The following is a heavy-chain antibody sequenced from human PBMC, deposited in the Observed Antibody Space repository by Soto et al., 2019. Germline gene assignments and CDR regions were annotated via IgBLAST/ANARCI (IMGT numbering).Heavy chain of an antibody. CDR3: AKGKYSRRWYGRADVFAI. J-gene: IGHJ3*02. D-gene: IGHD6-19*01. CDR1: GFTFSNYA. V-gene: IGHV3-23*01. Sequence: EVQLWEFGGGLVQPGGTLRLSCAASGFTFSNYAMNWVRQAPVKGLEWVSVISHNGASTYSADSVKGRFTTSRDNSKNALYLQMHSRRAEDKAVYYCAKGKYSRRWYGRADVFAIWGQGTVVTVSS. CDR2: ISHNGAST.